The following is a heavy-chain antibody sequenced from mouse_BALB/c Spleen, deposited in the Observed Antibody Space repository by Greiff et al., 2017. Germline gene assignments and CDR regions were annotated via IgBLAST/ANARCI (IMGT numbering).Heavy chain of an antibody. CDR3: ARGDGNYWYFDV. CDR1: GYTFTSYW. V-gene: IGHV1S81*02. D-gene: IGHD2-1*01. Sequence: QVQLQQPGAELVKPGASVKLSCKASGYTFTSYWMHWVKQRPGQGLEWIGEINPSNGRTNYNEKFKSKATLTVDKSSSTAYMQLNSLTSEDSAVYYCARGDGNYWYFDVWGAGTTVTVSS. J-gene: IGHJ1*01. CDR2: INPSNGRT.